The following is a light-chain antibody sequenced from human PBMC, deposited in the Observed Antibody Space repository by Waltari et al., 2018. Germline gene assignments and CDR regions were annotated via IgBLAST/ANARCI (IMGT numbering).Light chain of an antibody. CDR3: ALYMGSGIWV. CDR1: SGSLSTTSY. Sequence: QTVVTQEPSLSVSPGGTVTLTCALSSGSLSTTSYATWYQQTPCQAPRTLVYKATARASGVPDRFSGSILGNTASLTITGAKADDESDYYCALYMGSGIWVFGGGTRLTVL. V-gene: IGLV8-61*01. J-gene: IGLJ3*02. CDR2: KAT.